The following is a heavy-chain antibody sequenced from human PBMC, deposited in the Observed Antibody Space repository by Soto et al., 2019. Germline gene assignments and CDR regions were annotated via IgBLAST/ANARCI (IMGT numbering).Heavy chain of an antibody. V-gene: IGHV4-61*01. CDR3: ARGNYGSYAS. J-gene: IGHJ5*02. CDR2: IYYSGST. Sequence: QVQLQESGPGLVKPSETLSLTCTVSGGSVSSGSYYWSWIRQPPGKGLEWIGYIYYSGSTNYNPSLKXXVXIXXDTSKSQFSLKLSSVTAADTAVYYCARGNYGSYASWGQGTLVTVSS. CDR1: GGSVSSGSYY. D-gene: IGHD2-2*01.